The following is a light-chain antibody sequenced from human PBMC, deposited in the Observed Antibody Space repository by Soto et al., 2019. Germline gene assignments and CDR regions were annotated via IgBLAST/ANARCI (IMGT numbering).Light chain of an antibody. Sequence: EIVLTQSPGTLSLSPGERATLSCRASQSVGSSYLAWYQQKPGQAPRVLIYGASSRATGIPDRFSGSGSGTDFTLTISRLEPEDFATYYCQQSWTFGQGTKLEIK. CDR3: QQSWT. V-gene: IGKV3-20*01. CDR2: GAS. J-gene: IGKJ2*01. CDR1: QSVGSSY.